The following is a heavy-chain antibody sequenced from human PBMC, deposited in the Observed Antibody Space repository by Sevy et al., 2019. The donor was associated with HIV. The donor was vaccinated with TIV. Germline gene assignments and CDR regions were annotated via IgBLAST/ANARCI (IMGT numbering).Heavy chain of an antibody. V-gene: IGHV3-23*01. D-gene: IGHD6-19*01. CDR1: GFTFSNYA. Sequence: GGSLRLSCAASGFTFSNYAMSWVRQAPGKGLEWVSSIRISGGNTYYADSVKGRFTISRDNSKNTSYLQMNSLRAEDTAVYYCAKEWTQLSDWYGELDYWGQGSLFTVSS. J-gene: IGHJ4*02. CDR2: IRISGGNT. CDR3: AKEWTQLSDWYGELDY.